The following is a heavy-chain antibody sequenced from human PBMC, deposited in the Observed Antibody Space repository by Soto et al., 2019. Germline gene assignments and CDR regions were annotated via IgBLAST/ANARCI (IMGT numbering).Heavy chain of an antibody. V-gene: IGHV3-64D*06. D-gene: IGHD2-15*01. CDR3: VKDQYGGYDYYLMDV. CDR2: ISGNGGST. Sequence: PGGSLRLSCTASVFDFSSYSMHWGRQAPGKGLEYVSAISGNGGSTYYADSVKGRFTISRDNSRNTLYLQMSSLTTDDTAVYYCVKDQYGGYDYYLMDVWGQGTTVTVSS. J-gene: IGHJ6*02. CDR1: VFDFSSYS.